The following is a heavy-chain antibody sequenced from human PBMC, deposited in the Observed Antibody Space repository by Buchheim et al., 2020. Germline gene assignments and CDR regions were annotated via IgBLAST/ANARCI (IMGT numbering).Heavy chain of an antibody. V-gene: IGHV1-69*06. CDR3: ARAYYYDSSGYYYESYYYGMDV. CDR2: IIPIFDTT. J-gene: IGHJ6*02. Sequence: QVQLVQSGTEVKKPGPSVKVSCKASGGTFSTYVISWVRQAPGQGLEWMGGIIPIFDTTNYAQKFQGRVTITADRSTSTAYMELSSLRSEDTAVYYCARAYYYDSSGYYYESYYYGMDVWGQGTT. D-gene: IGHD3-22*01. CDR1: GGTFSTYV.